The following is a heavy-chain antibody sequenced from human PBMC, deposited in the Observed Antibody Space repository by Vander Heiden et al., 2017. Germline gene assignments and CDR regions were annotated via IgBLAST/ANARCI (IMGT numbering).Heavy chain of an antibody. V-gene: IGHV4-39*01. CDR2: IYYSGST. CDR3: ARRHGILSYYYYYGMDV. D-gene: IGHD1-1*01. CDR1: GGSISSSSYY. Sequence: QLQLQESGPGLVKPSETLSLTCTVSGGSISSSSYYWGWIRQPPGKGLEWIGSIYYSGSTHYNPSLKSRVTISVDTSKNQFSLKLSSVTAADTAVYYCARRHGILSYYYYYGMDVWGQGTTVTVAS. J-gene: IGHJ6*02.